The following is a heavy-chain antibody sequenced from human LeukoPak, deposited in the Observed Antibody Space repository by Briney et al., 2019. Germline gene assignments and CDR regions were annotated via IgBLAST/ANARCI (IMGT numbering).Heavy chain of an antibody. CDR1: GCTFSSYG. D-gene: IGHD4-23*01. CDR2: IRYEGSNK. V-gene: IGHV3-30*02. CDR3: AKDPTYGGNSGEYFQH. Sequence: GGSLRLSCAASGCTFSSYGMHWVRQAPGKGLEWVAFIRYEGSNKYYADSVKGRFTIPRDNSKNTLYLQMNSLRAEDTAVYYCAKDPTYGGNSGEYFQHWGQGTLVTVSS. J-gene: IGHJ1*01.